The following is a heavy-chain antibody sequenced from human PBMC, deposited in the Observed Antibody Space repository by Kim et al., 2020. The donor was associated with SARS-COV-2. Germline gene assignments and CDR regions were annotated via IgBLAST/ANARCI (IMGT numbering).Heavy chain of an antibody. CDR2: IWYDGSNK. CDR1: GFTFSSYG. D-gene: IGHD3-22*01. Sequence: GGSLRLSCAASGFTFSSYGMHWVRQAPGKGLEWVAVIWYDGSNKYYADSVKGRFTISRDNSKNTLYLQMNSLRAEDTAVYYCASSTEGYYDSSGYQDDAFDICGQGR. V-gene: IGHV3-33*01. CDR3: ASSTEGYYDSSGYQDDAFDI. J-gene: IGHJ3*02.